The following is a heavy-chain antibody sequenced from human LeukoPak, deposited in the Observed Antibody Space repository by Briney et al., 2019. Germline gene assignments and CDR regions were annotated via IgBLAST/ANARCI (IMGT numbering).Heavy chain of an antibody. Sequence: GGSLRLSCAASGFTFSRYSMNWVRQAPGKGLEWVSSIRSSSSYIYYADSVKGRFTISRDNAKNSLYLQMNSLRAEDTAVYYCARDPSTLAARPPGPWFDPWGQGTLVTVSS. CDR2: IRSSSSYI. J-gene: IGHJ5*02. CDR3: ARDPSTLAARPPGPWFDP. CDR1: GFTFSRYS. V-gene: IGHV3-21*01. D-gene: IGHD6-6*01.